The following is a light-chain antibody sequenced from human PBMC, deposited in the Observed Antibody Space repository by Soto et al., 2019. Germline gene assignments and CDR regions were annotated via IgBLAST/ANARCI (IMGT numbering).Light chain of an antibody. CDR1: QSVSRN. CDR2: GAS. Sequence: IVITQAAATLSVSPGERATLSCRASQSVSRNLAWYQQKPGQAPRLLIYGASTRANGIPDRFSGSGSGTELPLTISSLQSEDFAVYSCQQYNNWPMITFGQGTRLEIK. V-gene: IGKV3-15*01. CDR3: QQYNNWPMIT. J-gene: IGKJ5*01.